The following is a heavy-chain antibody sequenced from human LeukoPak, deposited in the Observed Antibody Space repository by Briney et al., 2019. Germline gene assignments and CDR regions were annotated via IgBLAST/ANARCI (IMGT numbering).Heavy chain of an antibody. V-gene: IGHV4-34*01. Sequence: XETXXLTCAXXXGSFXXXXWSWXRXPPGEXLEWXXEXXHSGSTNYNPSLKSRVTISVDTSKNQFSLKLSSVTAADTAVYYCASYYYDSSGYGDPLYYFDYWGQGTLVAVST. J-gene: IGHJ4*02. D-gene: IGHD3-22*01. CDR3: ASYYYDSSGYGDPLYYFDY. CDR1: XGSFXXXX. CDR2: XXHSGST.